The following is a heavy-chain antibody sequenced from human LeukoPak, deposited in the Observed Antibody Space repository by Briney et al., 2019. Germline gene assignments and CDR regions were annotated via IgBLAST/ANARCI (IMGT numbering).Heavy chain of an antibody. CDR2: INGGGGDR. D-gene: IGHD2-15*01. CDR1: GFIFRNYA. Sequence: TGGSLRLSCAASGFIFRNYAMRWVRQAPGKGLEWVSAINGGGGDRFYADSVKGRFTISRDNSKNTLYLQMSSLRVEDTAVYYCASGPGWFDPWGQGSLVTVSS. CDR3: ASGPGWFDP. V-gene: IGHV3-23*01. J-gene: IGHJ5*02.